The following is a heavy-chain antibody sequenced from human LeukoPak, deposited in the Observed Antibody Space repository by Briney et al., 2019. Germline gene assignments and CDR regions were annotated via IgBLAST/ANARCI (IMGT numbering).Heavy chain of an antibody. J-gene: IGHJ2*01. Sequence: SETLSLTCTVSGGSISSYSWSWIRQPPGKGLEWIGYIYNSGSTNYNPSLESRVTISLDTSRNQFSLKLSSVTADDTAVYYCARFQRSSWYFFDLWGRSTLVTVSS. V-gene: IGHV4-59*01. D-gene: IGHD6-13*01. CDR2: IYNSGST. CDR3: ARFQRSSWYFFDL. CDR1: GGSISSYS.